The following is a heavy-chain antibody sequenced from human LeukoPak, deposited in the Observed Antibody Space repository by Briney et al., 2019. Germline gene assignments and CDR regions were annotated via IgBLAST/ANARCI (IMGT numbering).Heavy chain of an antibody. Sequence: GGSLRLSCAASGFTFSSYSMNWVRQAPGKGLEWVSSISSISSYIYYADSVKGRVTISRDNAKNSLYLQMNSLRAEDTAVYYCARDLVDTCAFDIWGQGTMVIVSS. CDR2: ISSISSYI. V-gene: IGHV3-21*01. D-gene: IGHD2-2*02. J-gene: IGHJ3*02. CDR3: ARDLVDTCAFDI. CDR1: GFTFSSYS.